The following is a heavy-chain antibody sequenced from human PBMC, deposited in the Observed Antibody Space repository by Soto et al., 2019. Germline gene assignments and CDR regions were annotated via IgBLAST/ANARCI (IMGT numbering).Heavy chain of an antibody. CDR3: VRDFGTSNYLFDY. Sequence: QVQLLESGGGVVQAGRSLRLSCAPYGFTFTSYVFHWVRQAPGKGLEWLALIWYDGSKTYYTDSVKGRFTISRDDSKNMLYLQMDSLRVDDTAVYFCVRDFGTSNYLFDYWGQGTLVTVSS. CDR1: GFTFTSYV. CDR2: IWYDGSKT. V-gene: IGHV3-33*01. D-gene: IGHD3-9*01. J-gene: IGHJ4*02.